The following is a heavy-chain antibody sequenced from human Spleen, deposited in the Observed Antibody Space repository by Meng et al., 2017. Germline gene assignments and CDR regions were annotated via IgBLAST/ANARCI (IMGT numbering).Heavy chain of an antibody. J-gene: IGHJ4*02. D-gene: IGHD6-13*01. CDR1: GFTFDDYA. CDR3: ARGLIAAAGTNRPNRDY. Sequence: GGSLRLSCAASGFTFDDYAMHWVRQAPGKGLEWVSGISWNSGSIGYADSVKGRFTISRDNTKNSLYLQMNSLRAEDTAVYYCARGLIAAAGTNRPNRDYWGQGTLVTVSS. CDR2: ISWNSGSI. V-gene: IGHV3-9*01.